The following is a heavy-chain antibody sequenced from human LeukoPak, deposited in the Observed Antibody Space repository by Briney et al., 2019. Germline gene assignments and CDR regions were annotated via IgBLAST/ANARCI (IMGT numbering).Heavy chain of an antibody. J-gene: IGHJ4*02. Sequence: PSETLSLTCTVSGGSISSYYWSWIRQPPGKGLEWIGYIYYSGSTNYNPSLKSRVTISVDTSKNQFSLKLSSVTAADTAVYYCARVGYCSGGSCYGGVDYWGQGTLVTVSS. CDR3: ARVGYCSGGSCYGGVDY. CDR2: IYYSGST. V-gene: IGHV4-59*01. D-gene: IGHD2-15*01. CDR1: GGSISSYY.